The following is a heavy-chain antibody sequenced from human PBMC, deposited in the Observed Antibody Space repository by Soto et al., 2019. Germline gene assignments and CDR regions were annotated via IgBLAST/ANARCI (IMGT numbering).Heavy chain of an antibody. Sequence: QVQLVESGGGVVQPGRSLRLSCAASGFTFSSYAMHWVRQAPGKGLEWVAVISYDGSNKYYADSVKGRFTISRDNSKNTLYLQMNSLRAEDTAVYYCARGEMATIDFDYWGQGTLVTVSS. CDR3: ARGEMATIDFDY. D-gene: IGHD5-12*01. V-gene: IGHV3-30-3*01. J-gene: IGHJ4*02. CDR2: ISYDGSNK. CDR1: GFTFSSYA.